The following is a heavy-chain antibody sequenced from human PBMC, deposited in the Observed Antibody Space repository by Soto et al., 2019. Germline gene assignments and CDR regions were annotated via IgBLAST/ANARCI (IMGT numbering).Heavy chain of an antibody. Sequence: QVQLVQSGAEVKKPGSSVKVSCKASGGTFNSYALSWVRQAPGQGLEWMGGIIPIFGIANYAQKFQGRLTMTEDESTSKAYMELSSLRSEDTDVYHCASEYGGPYSDILTGSYAVGGQGTTVTVS. CDR2: IIPIFGIA. D-gene: IGHD3-9*01. CDR3: ASEYGGPYSDILTGSYAV. CDR1: GGTFNSYA. J-gene: IGHJ6*02. V-gene: IGHV1-69*19.